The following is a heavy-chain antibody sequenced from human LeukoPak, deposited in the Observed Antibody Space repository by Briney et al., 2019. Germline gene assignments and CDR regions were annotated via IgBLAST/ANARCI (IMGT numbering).Heavy chain of an antibody. V-gene: IGHV4-34*01. J-gene: IGHJ3*02. CDR2: INHSGST. CDR1: GGSFSAYY. CDR3: ARDLASAFDI. Sequence: SSETLSLTCAVYGGSFSAYYWSWIRQPPGKGLEWIGEINHSGSTNYNPSLKSRVTMSVDTSKNQFSLKLSSVTAADTAVYYCARDLASAFDIWGQGTMVTVSS. D-gene: IGHD3-16*01.